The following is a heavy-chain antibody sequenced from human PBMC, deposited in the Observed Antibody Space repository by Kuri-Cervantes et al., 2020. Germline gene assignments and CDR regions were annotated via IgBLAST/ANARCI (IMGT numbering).Heavy chain of an antibody. D-gene: IGHD4-17*01. CDR1: GFTFSSYA. J-gene: IGHJ6*02. Sequence: GGSLRLSCAASGFTFSSYAMSWVRQAPGKGLEWVSAISGSGGSTYYADSVKGRFTISRDNAKNSLYLQMNSLRAEDTAVYYCARDFHGDYLIVPGAPSYGMDVWGQGTTVTVSS. CDR3: ARDFHGDYLIVPGAPSYGMDV. CDR2: ISGSGGST. V-gene: IGHV3-23*01.